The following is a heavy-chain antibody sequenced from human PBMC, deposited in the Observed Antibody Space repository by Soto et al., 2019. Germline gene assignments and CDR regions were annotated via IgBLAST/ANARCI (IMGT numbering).Heavy chain of an antibody. CDR1: GGSISSGDYY. CDR2: IYYSGST. D-gene: IGHD3-10*01. CDR3: ARDPITMVRGVINPG. Sequence: SETLSLTCTVSGGSISSGDYYWSWIRQPPGKGLEWIGYIYYSGSTYYNPSLKSRVTISVDTSKNQFSLKLSSVTAADTAVYYCARDPITMVRGVINPGWGPGTLVTVSS. J-gene: IGHJ4*02. V-gene: IGHV4-30-4*01.